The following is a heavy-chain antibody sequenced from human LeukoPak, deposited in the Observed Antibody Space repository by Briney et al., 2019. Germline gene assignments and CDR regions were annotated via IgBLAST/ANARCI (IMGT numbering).Heavy chain of an antibody. Sequence: GASVKVSCRASGYTFTGYYMHWIRQAPGQGLEWMGWMNPNSGNTGYAQKFQGRVTITRNTSISTAYMELSSLRSEDTAVYYCARGTHYDFWSGYYTGDYWGQGTLVTVSS. J-gene: IGHJ4*02. V-gene: IGHV1-8*03. D-gene: IGHD3-3*01. CDR1: GYTFTGYY. CDR3: ARGTHYDFWSGYYTGDY. CDR2: MNPNSGNT.